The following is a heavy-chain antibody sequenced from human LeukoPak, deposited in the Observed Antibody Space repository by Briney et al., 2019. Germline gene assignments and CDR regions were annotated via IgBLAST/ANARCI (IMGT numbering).Heavy chain of an antibody. CDR1: GFTFSGSA. CDR3: ARATVTTFMLEY. J-gene: IGHJ4*02. CDR2: ISYSGANS. V-gene: IGHV3-23*01. Sequence: GGSLRLSCAASGFTFSGSAMSWVRQAPGEGLEWVSLISYSGANSYYTDSVRGRFTISRDNSKDTLFLRMNSLRAEDTAVYYCARATVTTFMLEYWGQGTLVTVSS. D-gene: IGHD4-17*01.